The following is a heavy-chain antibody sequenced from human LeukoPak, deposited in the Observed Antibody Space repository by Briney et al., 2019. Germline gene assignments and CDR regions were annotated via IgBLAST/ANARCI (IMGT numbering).Heavy chain of an antibody. J-gene: IGHJ5*02. Sequence: SETLSLTFAVSGYSISSGYYWGWIRQPPGKGLEWIGSIYHSWSTYYNPSLKSRVTISVDTSKNQFSLKLSSVTAADTAVYYCARLVTRITIFGVVIPNWFDPWGQGTLVTVSS. D-gene: IGHD3-3*01. V-gene: IGHV4-38-2*01. CDR1: GYSISSGYY. CDR2: IYHSWST. CDR3: ARLVTRITIFGVVIPNWFDP.